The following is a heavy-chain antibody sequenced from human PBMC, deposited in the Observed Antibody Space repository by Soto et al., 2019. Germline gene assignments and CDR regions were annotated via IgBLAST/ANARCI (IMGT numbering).Heavy chain of an antibody. J-gene: IGHJ6*02. CDR2: ISDSGGNT. V-gene: IGHV3-23*01. CDR1: GFTFSSFA. Sequence: EEHLLESGGGLVQPGGSLSLSCAASGFTFSSFAMSWVRHAPGKGLEWVSSISDSGGNTYFADSVKGRFTISRDNSKNTLYLQMNSLIAGDTAVYYCSKDPSIPTLTIPRFYYYVMDVWGQGTTFTVSS. D-gene: IGHD2-21*01. CDR3: SKDPSIPTLTIPRFYYYVMDV.